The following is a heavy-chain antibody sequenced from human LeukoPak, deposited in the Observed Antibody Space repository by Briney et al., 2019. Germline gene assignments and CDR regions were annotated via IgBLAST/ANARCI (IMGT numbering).Heavy chain of an antibody. CDR2: ITSSSSYI. V-gene: IGHV3-21*01. Sequence: GGSLSLSCAASGLTFSSYTMNWVRQAPGKGLEWVSSITSSSSYIYYADSVKGRFTISRDNAKNSLYLQMNSLRAEDTAVYYCAKDQDCSSTSCYNAFDIWGQGTMVTVSS. J-gene: IGHJ3*02. D-gene: IGHD2-2*02. CDR1: GLTFSSYT. CDR3: AKDQDCSSTSCYNAFDI.